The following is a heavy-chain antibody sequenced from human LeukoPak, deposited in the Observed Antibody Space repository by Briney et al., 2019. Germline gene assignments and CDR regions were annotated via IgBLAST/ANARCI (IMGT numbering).Heavy chain of an antibody. CDR1: GGSLSSYY. V-gene: IGHV4-59*08. CDR3: ARRGYCSSTSCSEDLYYFDS. CDR2: IYYSGST. J-gene: IGHJ4*02. Sequence: PSETLSLTCTVSGGSLSSYYWSWIRQPPGKGLEWIGYIYYSGSTNYNPSLKSRVTISVDTSKTQFSLKLSSVTAADTAVYYCARRGYCSSTSCSEDLYYFDSWGQGTLVTVSS. D-gene: IGHD2-2*01.